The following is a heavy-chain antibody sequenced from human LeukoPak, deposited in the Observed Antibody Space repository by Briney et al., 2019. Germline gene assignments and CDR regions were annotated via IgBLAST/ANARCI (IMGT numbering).Heavy chain of an antibody. CDR1: GYTFTSYY. V-gene: IGHV1-46*01. Sequence: ASVKVSCKASGYTFTSYYMHWVRQAPGQGLEWMGIINPSGGSTSYAQKFQGRVTMTRDTSTSTVYMELSSLRSEDTAVYYCARDSGDIVVVVAATHFDYWGQGTLVTVSS. CDR2: INPSGGST. CDR3: ARDSGDIVVVVAATHFDY. D-gene: IGHD2-15*01. J-gene: IGHJ4*02.